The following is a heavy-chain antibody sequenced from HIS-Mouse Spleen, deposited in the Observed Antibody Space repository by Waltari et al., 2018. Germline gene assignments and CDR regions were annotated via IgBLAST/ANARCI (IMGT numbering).Heavy chain of an antibody. D-gene: IGHD6-13*01. CDR2: IDDRGRT. CDR1: GGSISSSSYY. V-gene: IGHV4-39*07. Sequence: QLQLQESGPGLVKPSETLSLTCTVSGGSISSSSYYWGWIRQPPGKGLEWIGSIDDRGRTYYNPTLKSRVTISVDTSKNQFSLKLSSVTAADTAVYYCAREIPYSSSWYDWYFDLWGRGTLVTVSS. J-gene: IGHJ2*01. CDR3: AREIPYSSSWYDWYFDL.